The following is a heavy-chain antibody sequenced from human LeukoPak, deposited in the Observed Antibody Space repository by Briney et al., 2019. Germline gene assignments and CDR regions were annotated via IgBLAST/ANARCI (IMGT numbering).Heavy chain of an antibody. CDR2: ISGFNGNT. J-gene: IGHJ6*02. V-gene: IGHV1-18*01. Sequence: ASVTVSCKASGCTFSNYGMSWVRQAAGQGLEWMGWISGFNGNTNYRHKVHGRVTMTTDTYNITAYMVLSGLTSDASDVCLWTRSEKGVPCKEGLDVWGQGTTVTVSS. D-gene: IGHD4/OR15-4a*01. CDR1: GCTFSNYG. CDR3: TRSEKGVPCKEGLDV.